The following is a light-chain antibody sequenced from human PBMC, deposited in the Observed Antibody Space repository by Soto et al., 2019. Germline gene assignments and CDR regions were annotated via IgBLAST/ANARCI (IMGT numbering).Light chain of an antibody. Sequence: ALTQPPSASGSPGQSVTISCTGTSSDVGGYNYVSWYQQYPGKAPRLMIYEVTKRPSGVPDRFSGSKSGNTASLTVSGLQAEDEADYYCSSYAGSNTPYVFGTGTKVTVL. CDR3: SSYAGSNTPYV. CDR1: SSDVGGYNY. CDR2: EVT. V-gene: IGLV2-8*01. J-gene: IGLJ1*01.